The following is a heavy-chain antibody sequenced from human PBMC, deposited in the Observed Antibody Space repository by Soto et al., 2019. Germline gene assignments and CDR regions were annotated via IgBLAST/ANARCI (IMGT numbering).Heavy chain of an antibody. CDR1: GGSISSYY. CDR3: ARHLLSIVGATSFDY. Sequence: PSETLSLTCTVSGGSISSYYWSWIRQPPGKGLEWIGYIYYSGSTNYNPSLKSRVTISVDTSKNQFSLKLSSVTAADTAVYYCARHLLSIVGATSFDYWGQGTLVTVSS. CDR2: IYYSGST. J-gene: IGHJ4*02. D-gene: IGHD1-26*01. V-gene: IGHV4-59*08.